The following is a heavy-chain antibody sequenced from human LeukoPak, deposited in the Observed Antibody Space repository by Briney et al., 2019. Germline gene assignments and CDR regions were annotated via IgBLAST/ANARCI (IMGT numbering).Heavy chain of an antibody. CDR1: GGSISSSNW. CDR3: ARAPNPQYYYYYGMDV. J-gene: IGHJ6*02. Sequence: SETLSLTCAVSGGSISSSNWWSWVRQPPGKGLEWIGEIYHSGSTNYNPSLKSRVTISVDKSKNQFSLKLSSVTAADTAVYYCARAPNPQYYYYYGMDVWGQGTTVTVSS. V-gene: IGHV4-4*02. CDR2: IYHSGST.